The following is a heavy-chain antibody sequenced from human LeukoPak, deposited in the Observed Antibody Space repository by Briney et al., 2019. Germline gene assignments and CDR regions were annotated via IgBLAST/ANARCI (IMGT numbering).Heavy chain of an antibody. CDR2: INPSGGST. V-gene: IGHV1-46*01. Sequence: ASVKVSRKASVYTVTTYNIHWVGQAPGPGLEWMGIINPSGGSTNYAKKFQGRVSMTRDTSTNTVYMELTSLSCEDTAEYYCARGKSSGTSLSRDVWGQGTTVTVSS. CDR1: VYTVTTYN. CDR3: ARGKSSGTSLSRDV. J-gene: IGHJ6*02. D-gene: IGHD1-26*01.